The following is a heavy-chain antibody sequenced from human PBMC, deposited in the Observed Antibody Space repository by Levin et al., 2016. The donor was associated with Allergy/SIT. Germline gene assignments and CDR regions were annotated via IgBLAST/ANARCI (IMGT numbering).Heavy chain of an antibody. CDR1: GGSISSYY. V-gene: IGHV4-59*06. J-gene: IGHJ4*02. CDR2: IYYSGST. CDR3: ASWVVITSSFDY. Sequence: SETLSLTCTVSGGSISSYYWSWIRQPPGKGLEWIGYIYYSGSTYYNPSLKSRVTISVDTSKNQFSLKLSSVTAADTAVYYCASWVVITSSFDYWGQGTLVTVSS. D-gene: IGHD3-22*01.